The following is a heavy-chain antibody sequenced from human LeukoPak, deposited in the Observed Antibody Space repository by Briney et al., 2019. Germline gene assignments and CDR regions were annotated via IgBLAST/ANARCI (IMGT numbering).Heavy chain of an antibody. CDR1: GFTFSGYW. D-gene: IGHD4-23*01. CDR2: INSDGSST. CDR3: ARVEDYGGLH. J-gene: IGHJ4*02. V-gene: IGHV3-74*01. Sequence: PGGSLRLSCAASGFTFSGYWIHWVRQAPGKGLVWVSRINSDGSSTSYADSAKGRFTISRDNAKKTLYLQMNSLRAEDTAVYYCARVEDYGGLHWGQGTLVTVSS.